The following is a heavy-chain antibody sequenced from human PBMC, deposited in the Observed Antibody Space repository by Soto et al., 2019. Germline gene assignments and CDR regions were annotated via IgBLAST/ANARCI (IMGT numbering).Heavy chain of an antibody. CDR3: ARGAGGPTYDDFWSPTLNWFDP. CDR1: GFTFSSYS. Sequence: GGSLRLSCAASGFTFSSYSMNWVRQAPGKGLEWVSAISSGSSYIYYADSVKGRFTISRDNAYNSLYLQMNSLRAEDTAVYYCARGAGGPTYDDFWSPTLNWFDPWGQGTLVTVSS. J-gene: IGHJ5*02. CDR2: ISSGSSYI. D-gene: IGHD3-3*01. V-gene: IGHV3-21*01.